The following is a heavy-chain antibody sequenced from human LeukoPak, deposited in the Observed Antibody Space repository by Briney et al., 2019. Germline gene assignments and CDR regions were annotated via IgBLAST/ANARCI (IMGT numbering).Heavy chain of an antibody. V-gene: IGHV3-23*01. CDR3: ARDYADYVGYFFFDY. J-gene: IGHJ4*02. D-gene: IGHD4-17*01. Sequence: GGPLRLSCAASGFTFNNYAMNWVRQAPGKGLEWVSSISGGGGTTYYADSAKGRFTISRDNSQNTLYLQMNSLRAEDTAVYYCARDYADYVGYFFFDYWGQGTLVTVSS. CDR1: GFTFNNYA. CDR2: ISGGGGTT.